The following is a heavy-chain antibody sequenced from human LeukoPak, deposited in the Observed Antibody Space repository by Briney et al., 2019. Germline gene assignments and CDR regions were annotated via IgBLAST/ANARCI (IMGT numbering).Heavy chain of an antibody. CDR1: GGTFSSYA. V-gene: IGHV1-69*06. Sequence: SVKVSCKASGGTFSSYAISWVRQAPGQGLEWMGGIIPIFGTANYAQKFQGRVTITADKSTSTAYMELSSLRSEDTAVYYCAGTPHYYDSSGYYYAGFNWFDPWGQGTLVTVSS. CDR3: AGTPHYYDSSGYYYAGFNWFDP. J-gene: IGHJ5*02. D-gene: IGHD3-22*01. CDR2: IIPIFGTA.